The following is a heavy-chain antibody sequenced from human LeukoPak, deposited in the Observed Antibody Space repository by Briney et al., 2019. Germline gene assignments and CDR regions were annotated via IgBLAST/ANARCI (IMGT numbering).Heavy chain of an antibody. CDR1: GFTFSSYG. CDR2: ISSDGSNT. V-gene: IGHV3-30*18. Sequence: GRSLRLSCAASGFTFSSYGMHWVRQAPGKGLDWVAVISSDGSNTHYADSVKGRFTISRDNSKNALSLQMDSLRADDTAVYYCAEDQAAFGDYDFDYWGQGTLVTVSP. J-gene: IGHJ4*02. CDR3: AEDQAAFGDYDFDY. D-gene: IGHD4-17*01.